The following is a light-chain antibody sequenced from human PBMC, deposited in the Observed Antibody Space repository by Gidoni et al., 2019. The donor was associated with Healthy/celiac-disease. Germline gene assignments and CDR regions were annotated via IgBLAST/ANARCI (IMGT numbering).Light chain of an antibody. V-gene: IGKV1-39*01. J-gene: IGKJ1*01. CDR1: QSISSY. CDR3: QQSYSTTWT. CDR2: AAS. Sequence: DIQMTQSPSSLSASVGDRVTITCRARQSISSYLNWYQQKPGKAPKLLIYAASSLQSGVPSRFRGSGSGTDFTLTISSLQPEDVATYYCQQSYSTTWTFGQXTKVEIK.